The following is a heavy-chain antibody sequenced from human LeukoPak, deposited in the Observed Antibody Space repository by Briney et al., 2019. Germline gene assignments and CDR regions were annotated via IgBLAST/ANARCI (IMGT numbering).Heavy chain of an antibody. CDR3: AKFVGPSSTEPPFDY. CDR2: ISGSGGST. CDR1: GFTFSSYA. V-gene: IGHV3-23*01. D-gene: IGHD6-13*01. J-gene: IGHJ4*02. Sequence: PGRSLRLSCAASGFTFSSYAMSWVRQAPGKGLEWVSAISGSGGSTYYADSVKGRFTISRDNSKNTLYLQMNSLRAEDTAVYYCAKFVGPSSTEPPFDYWGQGTLVTVSS.